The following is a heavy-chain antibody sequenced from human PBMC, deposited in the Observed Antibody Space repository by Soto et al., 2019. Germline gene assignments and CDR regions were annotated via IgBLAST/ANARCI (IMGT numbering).Heavy chain of an antibody. D-gene: IGHD6-6*01. J-gene: IGHJ4*02. CDR3: ARDPVVAARLEPFDY. V-gene: IGHV1-18*01. CDR2: ISAYNGNT. Sequence: ASVKVSCKASGYTFTSYGISWVRQAPGQGLEWMGWISAYNGNTNYAQKLQGRVTMTTDTSTSTAYVELRSLRSDDTAVYYCARDPVVAARLEPFDYWGQGTLVTVSS. CDR1: GYTFTSYG.